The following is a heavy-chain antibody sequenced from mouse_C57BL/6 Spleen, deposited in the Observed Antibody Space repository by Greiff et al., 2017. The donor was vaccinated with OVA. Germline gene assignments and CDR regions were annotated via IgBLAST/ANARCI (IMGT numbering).Heavy chain of an antibody. CDR1: GYTFTSYG. Sequence: VKLVESGAELARPGASVKLSCKASGYTFTSYGISWVKQRTGQGLEWIGEIYPRSGNTYYNEKFKGKATLTADKSSSTAYMELRSLTSEDSAVYFCANYDYDGGLSMDYWGQGTSVTVSS. CDR2: IYPRSGNT. J-gene: IGHJ4*01. V-gene: IGHV1-81*01. CDR3: ANYDYDGGLSMDY. D-gene: IGHD2-4*01.